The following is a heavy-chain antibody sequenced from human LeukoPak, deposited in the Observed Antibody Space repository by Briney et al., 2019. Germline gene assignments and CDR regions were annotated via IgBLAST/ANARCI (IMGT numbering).Heavy chain of an antibody. CDR2: IKQDGSEK. J-gene: IGHJ4*02. Sequence: GGALGLSFASSGFIFSCYLMRLVRQAPGEGLEWVGNIKQDGSEKYYVDSVKGRFTISRDNAKNSLYLQMNSLRAEDTAVYYCARRYFDYWGQGTLVTVSS. CDR3: ARRYFDY. CDR1: GFIFSCYL. V-gene: IGHV3-7*01.